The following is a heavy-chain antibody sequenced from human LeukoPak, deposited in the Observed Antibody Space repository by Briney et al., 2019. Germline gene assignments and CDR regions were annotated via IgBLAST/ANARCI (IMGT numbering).Heavy chain of an antibody. CDR3: ARDQGSSSWYYYYGMDV. CDR1: GYTFTSYY. D-gene: IGHD6-13*01. CDR2: INPSGGST. V-gene: IGHV1-46*01. Sequence: GASVKVSFKASGYTFTSYYMHWVRQAPGQGLEWMGIINPSGGSTSYAQKFQGRVTMTRDTSTSTVYMELSSLRSEDTAVYYCARDQGSSSWYYYYGMDVWGQGTTVTVSS. J-gene: IGHJ6*02.